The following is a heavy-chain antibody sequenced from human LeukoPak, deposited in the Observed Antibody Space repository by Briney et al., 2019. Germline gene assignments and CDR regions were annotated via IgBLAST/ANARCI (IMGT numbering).Heavy chain of an antibody. D-gene: IGHD3-10*01. CDR3: ARGNYYGQDY. Sequence: GGALSLSRGASGFTLSSYWMHWVRQAAAKGVVWISRINSDGSTTSYADSVKGRFTISRDNAKNTLYLQMNSLRAEDTAVYYCARGNYYGQDYWGQGTLVTVSS. CDR2: INSDGSTT. J-gene: IGHJ4*02. CDR1: GFTLSSYW. V-gene: IGHV3-74*01.